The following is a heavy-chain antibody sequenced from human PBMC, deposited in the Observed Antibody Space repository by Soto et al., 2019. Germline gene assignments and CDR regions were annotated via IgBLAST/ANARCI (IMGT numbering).Heavy chain of an antibody. CDR2: IWYDGSNK. V-gene: IGHV3-33*01. D-gene: IGHD6-13*01. J-gene: IGHJ4*02. CDR1: GFTFSSYG. CDR3: AREANPQQLTPFAY. Sequence: GGSLRLSCAASGFTFSSYGMHWVRQAPGKGLEWVAVIWYDGSNKYYADSVKGRFTISRDHSKNTLYLQMNSLRAEDTAVYYCAREANPQQLTPFAYWGQGTLVTVSS.